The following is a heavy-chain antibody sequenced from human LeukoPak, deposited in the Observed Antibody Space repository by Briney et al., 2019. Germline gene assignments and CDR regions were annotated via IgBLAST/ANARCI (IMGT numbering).Heavy chain of an antibody. D-gene: IGHD2-8*01. V-gene: IGHV4-38-2*02. J-gene: IGHJ4*02. CDR3: ARVGQYCTNGVCYRNFDY. CDR2: IYHSGST. Sequence: SETLSLTCTVSDYSFSNGYFWGWIRQPPGKGLEWIGSIYHSGSTYYNPSLKSRVTISVDTSKNQFSLKLSSVTAADTAVYYCARVGQYCTNGVCYRNFDYWGQGTLVTVSS. CDR1: DYSFSNGYF.